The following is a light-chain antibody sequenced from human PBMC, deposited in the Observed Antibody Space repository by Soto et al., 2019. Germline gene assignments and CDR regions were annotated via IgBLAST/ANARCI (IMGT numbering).Light chain of an antibody. Sequence: EIVLTQSPGTLSLSAGERATLSCRASQSVSSSYLAWYQQKPGQAPMLLIYGASSRATGIPDRFSGSGSGTDFTLTISRLEPEDVAVYYCQQYGSSPPWTFGQGTKVEIK. J-gene: IGKJ1*01. CDR2: GAS. CDR1: QSVSSSY. V-gene: IGKV3-20*01. CDR3: QQYGSSPPWT.